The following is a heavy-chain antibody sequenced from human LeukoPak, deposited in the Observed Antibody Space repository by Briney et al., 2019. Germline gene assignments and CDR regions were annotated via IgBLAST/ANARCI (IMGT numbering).Heavy chain of an antibody. CDR1: GYTFTSYG. CDR2: ISAYIGIT. J-gene: IGHJ3*02. CDR3: ARDHSGSDIIVEVTAIEAAFDI. Sequence: APVKVSCKASGYTFTSYGISWVRQAPGQGLEWMGWISAYIGITNYAQKLQGRVTMTTDTSTSTAYMELRSLRSDDTAVYYCARDHSGSDIIVEVTAIEAAFDIWGQGTMVTVSS. V-gene: IGHV1-18*01. D-gene: IGHD2-21*02.